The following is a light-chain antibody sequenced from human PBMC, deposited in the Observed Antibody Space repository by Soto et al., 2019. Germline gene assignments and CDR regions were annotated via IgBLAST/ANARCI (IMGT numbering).Light chain of an antibody. CDR2: EVI. CDR1: SSDVGSYNL. J-gene: IGLJ2*01. V-gene: IGLV2-23*02. Sequence: QSALTQPASVSGSPGQSITISCTGTSSDVGSYNLVSWYQQHPGKAPKLMIYEVIKRPSGVSNRFSGSKSGNTASLTISGLQAEDEADYYCCSYAACSTPVVFGGGTKLTVL. CDR3: CSYAACSTPVV.